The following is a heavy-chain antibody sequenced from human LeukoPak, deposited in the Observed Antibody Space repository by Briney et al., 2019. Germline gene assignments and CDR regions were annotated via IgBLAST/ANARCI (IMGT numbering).Heavy chain of an antibody. V-gene: IGHV3-23*01. CDR1: GFTFSSYA. CDR2: ISGSGGST. Sequence: GGSLRLSCAASGFTFSSYAMSWVRQAPGKGLEWVSAISGSGGSTYYADSVKGRFTISRDNAKNSLYLQMNSLRAEDTAVYYCARDILTGSQSRFQHWGQGTLVTVSS. D-gene: IGHD3-9*01. J-gene: IGHJ1*01. CDR3: ARDILTGSQSRFQH.